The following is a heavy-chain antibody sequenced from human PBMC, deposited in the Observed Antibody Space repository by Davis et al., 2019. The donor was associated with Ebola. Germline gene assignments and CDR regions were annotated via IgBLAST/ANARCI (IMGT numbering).Heavy chain of an antibody. D-gene: IGHD1-26*01. Sequence: GESLKISCAASGFSFNYYTINWVRQAPGKGLEWVSTLGTSADTYYADSVKGRFTISRDNSKNTLYLQMNGLRVEDTAIYYCAKDTSNIWFDIWGQGTNVTVSS. CDR1: GFSFNYYT. CDR3: AKDTSNIWFDI. CDR2: LGTSADT. V-gene: IGHV3-23*01. J-gene: IGHJ3*02.